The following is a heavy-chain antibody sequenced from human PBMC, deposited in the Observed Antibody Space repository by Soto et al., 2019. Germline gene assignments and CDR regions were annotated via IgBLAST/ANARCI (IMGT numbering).Heavy chain of an antibody. Sequence: EVQLVESGGGLVQPGGSLRLSCAASGFSFRTHDMHWVGQGRGKGLEWVSGIGTAGDTSYSGSVKGRFTISRENDKNSLYLQVNNLLPEDTAVYYCARVALDYGDPLFSFFDLWGRGTLVTVSS. J-gene: IGHJ2*01. D-gene: IGHD4-17*01. V-gene: IGHV3-13*01. CDR3: ARVALDYGDPLFSFFDL. CDR2: IGTAGDT. CDR1: GFSFRTHD.